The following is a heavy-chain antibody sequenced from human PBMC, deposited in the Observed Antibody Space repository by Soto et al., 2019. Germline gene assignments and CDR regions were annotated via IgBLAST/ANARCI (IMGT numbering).Heavy chain of an antibody. CDR1: GGTFSSYA. CDR3: ARENYYDSSGYQDY. CDR2: IIPIFGTA. V-gene: IGHV1-69*13. J-gene: IGHJ4*02. D-gene: IGHD3-22*01. Sequence: SVKVSCKASGGTFSSYAISWVRQAPGQGLEWMGGIIPIFGTANYAQKFQGRVTITADESTSTAYMELSSLRSEDTAVYYCARENYYDSSGYQDYWGQGTMVTVSS.